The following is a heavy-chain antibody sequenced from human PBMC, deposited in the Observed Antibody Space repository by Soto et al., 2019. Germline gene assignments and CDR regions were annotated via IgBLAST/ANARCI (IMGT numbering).Heavy chain of an antibody. CDR2: INPSGDST. V-gene: IGHV1-46*01. CDR1: AVTFSSYY. J-gene: IGHJ4*02. CDR3: ARDWEFGF. Sequence: ASVKVSCKAPAVTFSSYYMHWVRQAPGRGLEWMGVINPSGDSTTYAQKFQGRVTMTKDTSTSTLYMELSSLRSEDTAVYYCARDWEFGFWGQGTLVTVSS. D-gene: IGHD3-10*01.